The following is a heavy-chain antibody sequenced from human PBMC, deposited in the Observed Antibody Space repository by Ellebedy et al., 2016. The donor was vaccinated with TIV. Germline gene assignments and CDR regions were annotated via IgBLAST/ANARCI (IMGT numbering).Heavy chain of an antibody. D-gene: IGHD6-6*01. CDR2: IKQDGSEK. J-gene: IGHJ4*02. CDR1: GFTFSSYW. V-gene: IGHV3-7*01. Sequence: GGSLRLXCAASGFTFSSYWMHWVRQAPGKGLAWVANIKQDGSEKYYVGSVKGRFTISRDNAKNSLYLQMSSLRAEDTAVYYCVRAIGTSSSYWGQGTLVTVSS. CDR3: VRAIGTSSSY.